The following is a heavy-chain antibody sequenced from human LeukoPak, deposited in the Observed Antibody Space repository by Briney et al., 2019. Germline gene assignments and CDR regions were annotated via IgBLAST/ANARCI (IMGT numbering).Heavy chain of an antibody. CDR1: GFTFSDYY. Sequence: GGSLRLSCAASGFTFSDYYMSWIRQAPGKGLEWVSYISSSGSTIYYADSVKGRFTISRDNAKNTLYLQMNSLRAEDTAVYYCARGGLYYDYVWGSYRPTNWFDPWGQGTLVTVSS. CDR2: ISSSGSTI. J-gene: IGHJ5*02. V-gene: IGHV3-11*04. CDR3: ARGGLYYDYVWGSYRPTNWFDP. D-gene: IGHD3-16*02.